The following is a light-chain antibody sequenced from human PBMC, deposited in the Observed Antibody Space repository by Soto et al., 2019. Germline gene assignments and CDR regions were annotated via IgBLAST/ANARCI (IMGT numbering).Light chain of an antibody. V-gene: IGLV6-57*02. CDR2: EDN. Sequence: NFMLTQPTPVPRPPGRTVTISSTGSSGSIASNYVQGYQQRPGSAPTTVIYEDNQRPSGVPDRFSGSIDSSSNSASLTISGLKTEDEADYYCQSYDSSTDVVFGGGTKLTVL. J-gene: IGLJ2*01. CDR3: QSYDSSTDVV. CDR1: SGSIASNY.